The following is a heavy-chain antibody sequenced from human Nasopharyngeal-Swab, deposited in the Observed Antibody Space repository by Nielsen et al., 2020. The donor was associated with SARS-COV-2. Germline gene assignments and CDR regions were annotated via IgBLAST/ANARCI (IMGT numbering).Heavy chain of an antibody. Sequence: LVKVSCKASGYTFTSNVLNWVRQAPGQGPEYIGWISTKTGAPTYAQAFTGRFVISLDTSVSTTYLQISSLKADDTAVYYCARENQEYANIWIDYWGQGTQVTVSS. D-gene: IGHD1-1*01. V-gene: IGHV7-4-1*02. CDR1: GYTFTSNV. J-gene: IGHJ4*02. CDR3: ARENQEYANIWIDY. CDR2: ISTKTGAP.